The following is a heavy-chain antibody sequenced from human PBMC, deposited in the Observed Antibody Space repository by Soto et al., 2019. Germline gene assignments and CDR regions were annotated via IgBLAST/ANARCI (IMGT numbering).Heavy chain of an antibody. D-gene: IGHD6-19*01. V-gene: IGHV3-33*01. J-gene: IGHJ6*02. Sequence: GGSLRLSCAASGFTFKNYGMHWVRQAPGKGLEWVAVIWYDGRNKYYVDSVKGRFTISGDNAKNSLYLQMNSLRDEDTAVYYCARGYSSGWAKGMDVWGQGTTVTVSS. CDR3: ARGYSSGWAKGMDV. CDR1: GFTFKNYG. CDR2: IWYDGRNK.